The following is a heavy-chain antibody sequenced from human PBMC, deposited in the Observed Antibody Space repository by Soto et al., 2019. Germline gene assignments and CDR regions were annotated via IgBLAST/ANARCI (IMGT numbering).Heavy chain of an antibody. CDR3: ARGIVVVNVTNAFDI. CDR1: GYSFTSHW. D-gene: IGHD2-21*01. J-gene: IGHJ3*02. V-gene: IGHV5-51*01. CDR2: IYPGDSDT. Sequence: GESLKISCKGSGYSFTSHWIGWVRQMPGKGLEWMGIIYPGDSDTGYSPSFQGQVTISVDKSISTAYLHWSRLKAPDTAMYYCARGIVVVNVTNAFDIWGQGTMVTVSS.